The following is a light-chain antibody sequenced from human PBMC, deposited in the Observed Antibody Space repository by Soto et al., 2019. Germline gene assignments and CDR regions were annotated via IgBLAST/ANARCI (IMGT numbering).Light chain of an antibody. CDR2: LAS. Sequence: DIVLTQSPLSLPVTPGEPASISCRSSQSLLQXXXXNHVDWYLQRPGQSPQLLLYLASSRASGVPDRFSGSGSGTEFSLEISRVEAEDVGVYYCLQAAQSPLTFGQGTRLEIK. CDR3: LQAAQSPLT. J-gene: IGKJ5*01. CDR1: QSLLQXXXXNH. V-gene: IGKV2-28*01.